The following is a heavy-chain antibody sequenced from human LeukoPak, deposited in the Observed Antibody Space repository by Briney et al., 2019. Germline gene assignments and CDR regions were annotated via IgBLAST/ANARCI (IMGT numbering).Heavy chain of an antibody. CDR3: ARESEENGMDV. J-gene: IGHJ6*02. Sequence: GGSLRLSCAASGFTFSSYAMHWVRQAPGKGLEWVAVISYDGSNKYYADSVKGRFTISRDNSKNTLYLQMNSLRAEDTAVYYCARESEENGMDVWGQGTTVTVSS. D-gene: IGHD3-3*01. CDR2: ISYDGSNK. CDR1: GFTFSSYA. V-gene: IGHV3-30-3*01.